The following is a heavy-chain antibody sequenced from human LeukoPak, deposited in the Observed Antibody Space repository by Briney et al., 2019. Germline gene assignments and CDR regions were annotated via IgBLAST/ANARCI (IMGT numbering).Heavy chain of an antibody. CDR1: GGSISSGDYY. CDR3: ARTTRLYSSKDAFDI. V-gene: IGHV4-30-4*08. J-gene: IGHJ3*02. CDR2: IYYSGST. D-gene: IGHD6-13*01. Sequence: PSETLSLTCTVSGGSISSGDYYWSWIRQPPGKGLEWIGYIYYSGSTYYNPSLKSRVTISVDTSKNQFSLKLSSVTAADTAVYYCARTTRLYSSKDAFDIWGQGTMVTVSS.